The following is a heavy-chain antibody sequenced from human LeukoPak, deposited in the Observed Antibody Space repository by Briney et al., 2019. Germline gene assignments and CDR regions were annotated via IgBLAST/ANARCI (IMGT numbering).Heavy chain of an antibody. CDR2: ISGSGGST. Sequence: PGGSLRLSCAASGFTFSSYAMSWVRQAPGKGLEWVSAISGSGGSTYYADSVKGRFTISRDNSKNTLYLQMNSLRAEDTAVYYCARDSRIHDRSGYFVMNGAFDIWGQGTMVTVSS. CDR1: GFTFSSYA. CDR3: ARDSRIHDRSGYFVMNGAFDI. J-gene: IGHJ3*02. V-gene: IGHV3-23*01. D-gene: IGHD3-22*01.